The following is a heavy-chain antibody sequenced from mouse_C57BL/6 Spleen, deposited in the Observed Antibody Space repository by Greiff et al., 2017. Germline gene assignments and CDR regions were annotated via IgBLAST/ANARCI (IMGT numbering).Heavy chain of an antibody. CDR1: GFSLTSYG. CDR3: ARNLLGAMDY. CDR2: IWRGGST. J-gene: IGHJ4*01. V-gene: IGHV2-2*01. D-gene: IGHD1-1*01. Sequence: VQVVESGPGLVQPSQSLSITCTVSGFSLTSYGVHWVRQSPGKGLEWLGVIWRGGSTDYNAAFISRLSISKDNSKSQVFFKMNSLQVDDTAIYYCARNLLGAMDYWGQGTSVTVSS.